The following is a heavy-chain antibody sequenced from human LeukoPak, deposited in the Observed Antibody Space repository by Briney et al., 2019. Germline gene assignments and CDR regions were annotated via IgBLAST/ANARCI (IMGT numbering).Heavy chain of an antibody. V-gene: IGHV1-18*01. CDR1: VYTFTNYG. D-gene: IGHD3-22*01. Sequence: SVTVSYMPSVYTFTNYGISWVRQAPGPPREGLGWNSAYNGNTNYAENLQGRVTMTTDTSTSTAYMELRSLRSDDTAVYYCARVVITTSKHDAFDIWGQGTMVTVSS. J-gene: IGHJ3*02. CDR2: NSAYNGNT. CDR3: ARVVITTSKHDAFDI.